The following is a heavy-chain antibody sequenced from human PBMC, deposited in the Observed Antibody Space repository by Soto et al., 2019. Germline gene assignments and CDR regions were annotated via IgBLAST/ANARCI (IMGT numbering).Heavy chain of an antibody. CDR2: MQFKSKWYN. V-gene: IGHV6-1*01. CDR3: ARGRYSSGFSNYFGMDV. D-gene: IGHD5-18*01. Sequence: SQTLSLTFAISGDRVSSDSAAWNWIRQSPSRGLEWLGRMQFKSKWYNDYATSLRGRITMNADTSKNQFSLHLSSVTPEDTAIYYCARGRYSSGFSNYFGMDVWGQGTMVTVSS. J-gene: IGHJ6*02. CDR1: GDRVSSDSAA.